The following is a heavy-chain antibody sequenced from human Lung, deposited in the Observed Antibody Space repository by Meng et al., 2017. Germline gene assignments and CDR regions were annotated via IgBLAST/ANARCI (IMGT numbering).Heavy chain of an antibody. J-gene: IGHJ4*02. CDR1: GGSFSDYY. CDR2: INHSGST. D-gene: IGHD4-11*01. CDR3: ARGPTTMAHDFDY. Sequence: VRLEQWGHGLLKPSETLSPTCVVSGGSFSDYYWSWIRQPPGKGLEWIGEINHSGSTNYNPSLESRATISVDTSQNNLSLKLSSVTAADSAVYYCARGPTTMAHDFDYWGQGTLVTVSS. V-gene: IGHV4-34*01.